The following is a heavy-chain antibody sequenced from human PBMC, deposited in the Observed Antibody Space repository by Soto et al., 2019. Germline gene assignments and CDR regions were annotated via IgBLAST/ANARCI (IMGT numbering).Heavy chain of an antibody. V-gene: IGHV4-39*01. CDR1: GGSISSSSYY. D-gene: IGHD4-17*01. CDR2: IYYSGST. Sequence: RPSETLSLTCTVSGGSISSSSYYWGWIRQPPGKGLEWIGSIYYSGSTYYNPSLKSRVTISVDTSKNQFSLKLSSVTAADTAVYYCARPRSRYDDDYGDENWFDPWGQGTLVTVSS. CDR3: ARPRSRYDDDYGDENWFDP. J-gene: IGHJ5*02.